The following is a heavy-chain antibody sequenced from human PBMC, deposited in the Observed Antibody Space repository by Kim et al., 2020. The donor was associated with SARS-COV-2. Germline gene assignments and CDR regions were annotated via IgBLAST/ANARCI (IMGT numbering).Heavy chain of an antibody. D-gene: IGHD3-22*01. J-gene: IGHJ3*02. Sequence: YNPSLKCRVTISVDTSKNQFSLKLSSVTAAYTAVYYCARSPLSSGYAFDIWGQGTMVTVSS. CDR3: ARSPLSSGYAFDI. V-gene: IGHV4-34*01.